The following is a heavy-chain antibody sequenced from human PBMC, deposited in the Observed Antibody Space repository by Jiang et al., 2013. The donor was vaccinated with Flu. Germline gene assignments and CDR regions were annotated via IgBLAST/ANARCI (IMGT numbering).Heavy chain of an antibody. D-gene: IGHD3-10*01. CDR1: GFSFSNYD. Sequence: RLSCAASGFSFSNYDMNWVRQAPGKGLEWVSGIRESGRSTNYADSVKGRFTISRDNPKNTLYLQMNNLRAEDTAIYYCAKSGSGSYGDFWGQG. V-gene: IGHV3-23*01. CDR2: IRESGRST. CDR3: AKSGSGSYGDF. J-gene: IGHJ4*02.